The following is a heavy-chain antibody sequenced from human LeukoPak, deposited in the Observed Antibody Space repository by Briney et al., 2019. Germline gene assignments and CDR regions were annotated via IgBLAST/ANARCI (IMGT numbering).Heavy chain of an antibody. CDR2: INHSGST. D-gene: IGHD5-18*01. CDR3: ARGDSYGYLSANYFGY. Sequence: SETLSLTCAAYGGSFSGYYWSWIRQPPRKGLEWIGEINHSGSTNYNPSLKSRVTISVDTSKNQFSLKLSSVTAADTAVYYCARGDSYGYLSANYFGYWGQGTLVTVSS. V-gene: IGHV4-34*01. CDR1: GGSFSGYY. J-gene: IGHJ4*02.